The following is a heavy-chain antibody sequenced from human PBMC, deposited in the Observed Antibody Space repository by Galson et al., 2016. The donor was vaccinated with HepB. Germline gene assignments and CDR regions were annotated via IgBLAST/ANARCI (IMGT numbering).Heavy chain of an antibody. V-gene: IGHV4-34*01. D-gene: IGHD6-13*01. J-gene: IGHJ4*02. CDR1: NESFSGYY. CDR2: IDHSGST. CDR3: ARSPLGAAGTRWWRN. Sequence: ETLSLTCAVYNESFSGYYWSWIRQPPGKGLEWIGEIDHSGSTNYNPSLKRRITVSVDTSENHFSLKLTSVTAADTAVYYRARSPLGAAGTRWWRNWGQGTLVTVSS.